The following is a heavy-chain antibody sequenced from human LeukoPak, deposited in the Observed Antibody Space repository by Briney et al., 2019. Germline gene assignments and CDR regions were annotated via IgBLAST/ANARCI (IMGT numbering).Heavy chain of an antibody. Sequence: PGGSLRLSCAASGFTFNEYAMSWVRQAPGMGLEWVSGISDTGGDTHYADSVKGRFIISRDNAKHTLYLQMDSLRVEDTAVYSCVVDWSYSGSESPLNIWGQGTTVTVSS. V-gene: IGHV3-23*01. J-gene: IGHJ3*02. CDR2: ISDTGGDT. D-gene: IGHD3-10*01. CDR1: GFTFNEYA. CDR3: VVDWSYSGSESPLNI.